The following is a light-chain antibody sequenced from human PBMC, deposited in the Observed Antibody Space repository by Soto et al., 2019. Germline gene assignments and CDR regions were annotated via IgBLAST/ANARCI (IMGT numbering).Light chain of an antibody. Sequence: QSVLTQPPSVSASPGQKVTISCSGSSANIGNNYVYWYQQLPGTAPKLLIYENNKRPSGIPDRFSGSKSGTSTTLGITEPQHGAEADYYCGSGNSSRSAWVFGGGTKLTVL. J-gene: IGLJ2*01. CDR1: SANIGNNY. CDR3: GSGNSSRSAWV. CDR2: ENN. V-gene: IGLV1-51*02.